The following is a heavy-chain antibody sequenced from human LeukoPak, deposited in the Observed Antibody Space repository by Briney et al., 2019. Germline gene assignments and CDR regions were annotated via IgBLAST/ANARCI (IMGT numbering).Heavy chain of an antibody. V-gene: IGHV3-23*01. CDR1: GFTFSSYA. CDR3: ARRAVGATSMYFDY. Sequence: GSLRLSCGASGFTFSSYAMSWVRQAPGMGLEWVSAITGSGGSAYYADSVKGRFTISRDNSKNTLYLQMNSLRAEDTAVYYCARRAVGATSMYFDYWGQGTLVTVSS. CDR2: ITGSGGSA. D-gene: IGHD1-26*01. J-gene: IGHJ4*02.